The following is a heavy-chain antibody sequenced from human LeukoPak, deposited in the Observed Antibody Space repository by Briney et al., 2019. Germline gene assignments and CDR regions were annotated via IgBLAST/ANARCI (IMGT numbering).Heavy chain of an antibody. CDR2: ISYDGSNK. J-gene: IGHJ6*03. CDR3: ARDLWGYQDYYYYYMDV. V-gene: IGHV3-30*04. D-gene: IGHD5-18*01. CDR1: GFTFSSNA. Sequence: GGSLRLSCAASGFTFSSNAMHWVRQAPGKGLDWVAVISYDGSNKYYADSVKGRFTISRDNSKNTLYLQMNSLRAEDTAVYYCARDLWGYQDYYYYYMDVWGKGTTVTVSS.